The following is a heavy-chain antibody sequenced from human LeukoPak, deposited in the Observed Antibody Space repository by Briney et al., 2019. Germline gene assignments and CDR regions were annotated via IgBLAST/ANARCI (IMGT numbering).Heavy chain of an antibody. Sequence: GGSLRLSCAASGFTFDDYAMHWVRQAPGKGLEWVSGITGSGSRTYYADSVKGRFTISRDNSKNTLYLQMNSLRAEDTAVYYCAKPYGDYASWGPGTLVTVSS. D-gene: IGHD4-17*01. CDR3: AKPYGDYAS. CDR1: GFTFDDYA. J-gene: IGHJ5*02. CDR2: ITGSGSRT. V-gene: IGHV3-43*02.